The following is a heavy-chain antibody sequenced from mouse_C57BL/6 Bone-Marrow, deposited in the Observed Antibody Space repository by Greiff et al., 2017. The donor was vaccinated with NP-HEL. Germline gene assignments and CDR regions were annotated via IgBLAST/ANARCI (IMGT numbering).Heavy chain of an antibody. CDR3: ARRTYGNYLDY. CDR2: ISSGGSYT. J-gene: IGHJ2*01. Sequence: EVKLVESGGDLVKPGGSLKLSCAASGFTFSSYGMSWVRQTPDKRLEWVATISSGGSYTSYPDSVKGRFTISRDNAKNTLYLQMSSLKSEDTAMYYCARRTYGNYLDYWGQGTTLTVSS. D-gene: IGHD2-1*01. V-gene: IGHV5-6*02. CDR1: GFTFSSYG.